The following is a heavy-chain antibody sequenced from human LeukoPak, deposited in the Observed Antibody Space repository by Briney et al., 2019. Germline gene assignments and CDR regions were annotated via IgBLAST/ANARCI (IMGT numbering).Heavy chain of an antibody. J-gene: IGHJ4*02. D-gene: IGHD6-13*01. V-gene: IGHV3-48*02. CDR3: AKAYSSSWVYFDD. CDR1: GFGFSSYS. Sequence: GGSLRLSCAASGFGFSSYSMNWVRQAPGKGLEWVSYITSSSSTMYYADSVKGRFTISRDNAKSSLYLQMNSLRDEDTAVYYCAKAYSSSWVYFDDWGQGTLVTVSS. CDR2: ITSSSSTM.